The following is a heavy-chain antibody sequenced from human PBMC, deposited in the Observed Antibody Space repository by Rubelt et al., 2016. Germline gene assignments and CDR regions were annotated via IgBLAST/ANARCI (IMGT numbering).Heavy chain of an antibody. J-gene: IGHJ4*02. CDR2: IRYEGT. V-gene: IGHV3-33*01. CDR1: GFSFRDYA. Sequence: QVQLVESGGGVVQPGRSLRPSCAASGFSFRDYAMHWVRQAPGKGLEWVAAIRYEGTYYAESVKGRFTISRDNAKNSLYLQMNSLRAEDTALYYCASAVLDYWGQGTLVIVSS. CDR3: ASAVLDY.